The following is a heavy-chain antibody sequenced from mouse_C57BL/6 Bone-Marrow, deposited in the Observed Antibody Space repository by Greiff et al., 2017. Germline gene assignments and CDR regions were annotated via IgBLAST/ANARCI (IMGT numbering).Heavy chain of an antibody. CDR3: TRSGACDYDLGAWFAY. CDR1: GYTFTDYE. CDR2: IDPEPGGT. D-gene: IGHD2-4*01. J-gene: IGHJ3*01. V-gene: IGHV1-15*01. Sequence: VQLQESGAELVRPGASVTLSCKASGYTFTDYEMLWVKQTPVHGLEWIGAIDPEPGGTAYNQKFKGKAILTADKSSSTAYMQLRSLPSEDSAVYYCTRSGACDYDLGAWFAYWGQGTLGTVSA.